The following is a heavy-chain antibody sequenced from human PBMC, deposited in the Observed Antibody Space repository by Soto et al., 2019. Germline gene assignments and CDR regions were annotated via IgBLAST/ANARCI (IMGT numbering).Heavy chain of an antibody. J-gene: IGHJ6*03. V-gene: IGHV4-59*01. CDR2: IYYSGST. D-gene: IGHD2-15*01. Sequence: SETLSLTCTVSGGSISSYYWSWIRQPPGKGLEWIGYIYYSGSTNYNPSLKSRVTISVDTSKNQFSLRLSSVTAADTAVYYCAGRYCSGGSCYGGHYMDVWGKGTTVTVSS. CDR3: AGRYCSGGSCYGGHYMDV. CDR1: GGSISSYY.